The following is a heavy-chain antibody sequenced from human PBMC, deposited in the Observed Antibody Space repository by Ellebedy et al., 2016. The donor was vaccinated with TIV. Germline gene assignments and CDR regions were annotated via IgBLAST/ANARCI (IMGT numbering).Heavy chain of an antibody. V-gene: IGHV3-30*04. D-gene: IGHD3-22*01. CDR3: ARALGDYYDSSGYFRLPYFDY. CDR2: ISYDGTNK. J-gene: IGHJ4*02. CDR1: GFTFSNYA. Sequence: GESLKISCAASGFTFSNYAMHWVRQAPGKGLEWVALISYDGTNKYYAVSVKGRFTISRDNSQNTLYLQMNSLRAEDTAVYYCARALGDYYDSSGYFRLPYFDYWGQGTLVTVSS.